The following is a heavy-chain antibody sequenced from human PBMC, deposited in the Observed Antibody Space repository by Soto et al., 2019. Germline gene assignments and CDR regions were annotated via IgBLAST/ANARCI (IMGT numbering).Heavy chain of an antibody. CDR2: IYYSGST. Sequence: PSETLSLTCIVSGGSISDYYWSWIRQPPGKGLEWIGYIYYSGSTNYNPSLKSRVTISTDTSKNQVSLKLASVTTADTAVYYCARGPGIAAAGSPSDPWGQGTLVPSPQ. D-gene: IGHD6-13*01. V-gene: IGHV4-59*01. CDR1: GGSISDYY. CDR3: ARGPGIAAAGSPSDP. J-gene: IGHJ5*02.